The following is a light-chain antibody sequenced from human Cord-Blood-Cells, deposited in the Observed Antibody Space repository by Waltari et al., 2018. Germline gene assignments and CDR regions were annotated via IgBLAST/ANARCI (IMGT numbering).Light chain of an antibody. V-gene: IGKV2D-29*02. Sequence: DIVMTQTPLPLSVTPGQPASISCKSSQSLLHSDGKTYLSWYLQQPGPSPQLLIYEVPNRFSGVRDRFSGNGSEKDFTLTISQVEAEDVGVFYCMQSIQLPYTFGQGTKLEIK. CDR1: QSLLHSDGKTY. J-gene: IGKJ2*01. CDR2: EVP. CDR3: MQSIQLPYT.